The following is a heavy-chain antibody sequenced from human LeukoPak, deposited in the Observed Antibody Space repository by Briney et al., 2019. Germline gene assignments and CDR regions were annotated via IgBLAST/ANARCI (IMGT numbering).Heavy chain of an antibody. J-gene: IGHJ5*02. D-gene: IGHD3-3*01. V-gene: IGHV1-18*01. CDR3: ARDQGGVNWFDP. Sequence: ASVKVSCKASGYTFTSYGISWVRQAPGQGLEWMGWISAYNGNTNYAQKFQGRVTMTRDTSTSTVYMELSSLRSEDTAVYYCARDQGGVNWFDPWGQGTLVTVSS. CDR2: ISAYNGNT. CDR1: GYTFTSYG.